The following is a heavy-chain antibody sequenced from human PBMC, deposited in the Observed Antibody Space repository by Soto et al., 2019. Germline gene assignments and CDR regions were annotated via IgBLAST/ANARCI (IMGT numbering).Heavy chain of an antibody. V-gene: IGHV4-34*01. CDR2: INHNGST. CDR1: GGSFSGYY. J-gene: IGHJ6*03. Sequence: PSETLSLTCAVYGGSFSGYYWSWIRQPPGKGLEWIGEINHNGSTNYNPSLKSRVTISVDTSKNQFSLKLSSVTAADTAVYYCARTIGVATMRGYYYYYYMDVWGKGTTVTVSS. D-gene: IGHD5-12*01. CDR3: ARTIGVATMRGYYYYYYMDV.